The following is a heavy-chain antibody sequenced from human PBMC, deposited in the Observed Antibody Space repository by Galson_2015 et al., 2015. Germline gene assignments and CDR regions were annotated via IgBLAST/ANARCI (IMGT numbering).Heavy chain of an antibody. Sequence: TLSLTCTVSGGSISSGSYYWSWIRQPAGKGLEWIGRIYTSGSTNYNPSLKSRVTISVDTSKNQFSLKLSSVTAADTAVYYCARESSFKNWTYGMDVWGQGTTVTVSS. V-gene: IGHV4-61*02. CDR1: GGSISSGSYY. CDR3: ARESSFKNWTYGMDV. CDR2: IYTSGST. J-gene: IGHJ6*02. D-gene: IGHD3/OR15-3a*01.